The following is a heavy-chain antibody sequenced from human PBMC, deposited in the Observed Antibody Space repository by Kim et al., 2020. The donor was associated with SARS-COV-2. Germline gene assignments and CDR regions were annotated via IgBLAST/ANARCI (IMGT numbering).Heavy chain of an antibody. D-gene: IGHD3-22*01. Sequence: SETLSLTCTVSGGSISSYYWSWIRQPPGKGLEWIGYIYYSGSTNYNPSLKSRVTISVDTSKNQFSLKLSSVTAADPAVYYCARSTSDDSSGYLGFWGQGTLVTVSS. V-gene: IGHV4-59*01. CDR2: IYYSGST. CDR1: GGSISSYY. J-gene: IGHJ4*02. CDR3: ARSTSDDSSGYLGF.